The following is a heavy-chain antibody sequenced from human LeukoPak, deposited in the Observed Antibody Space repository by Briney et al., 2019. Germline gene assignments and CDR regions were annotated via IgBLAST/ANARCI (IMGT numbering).Heavy chain of an antibody. J-gene: IGHJ3*02. CDR2: IIWYCGTI. D-gene: IGHD6-19*01. CDR1: GFTFDAYA. Sequence: GGSLRLSCAASGFTFDAYAMHWVRQAPGKGLERGSGIIWYCGTIGYVDSVKGRFTISRDNAKNSLYLQMNSLRAEDTALYFCAVDLYSSVWYGAFDMWGQGTMVTVST. V-gene: IGHV3-9*01. CDR3: AVDLYSSVWYGAFDM.